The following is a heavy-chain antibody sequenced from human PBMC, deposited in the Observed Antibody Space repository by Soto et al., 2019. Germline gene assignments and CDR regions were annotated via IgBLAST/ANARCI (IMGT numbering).Heavy chain of an antibody. V-gene: IGHV3-21*01. Sequence: TGGSLRLSCAASGFTFRGFSMNWVRQAPGEGLEWVSSVSSSSNYMYYADSLKGRFTICRDNAKDSLFLQMHSLRAEDTAVYYCARASSSGSYFDYWGQGTLVTVSS. CDR1: GFTFRGFS. J-gene: IGHJ4*02. D-gene: IGHD6-6*01. CDR3: ARASSSGSYFDY. CDR2: VSSSSNYM.